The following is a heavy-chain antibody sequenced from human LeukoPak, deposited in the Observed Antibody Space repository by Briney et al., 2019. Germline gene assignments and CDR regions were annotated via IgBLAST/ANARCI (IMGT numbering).Heavy chain of an antibody. J-gene: IGHJ4*02. CDR2: ISDGGGSR. D-gene: IGHD4-17*01. V-gene: IGHV3-48*03. Sequence: GVSLRLSCAASGLTFSNYGMNWVRQAPGKGLEWISYISDGGGSRYYADSVKGRFTISRDNAKNSLYLQMNSLRAEDTAVYYCARRGYGSHFDYWGQGTLVTVSS. CDR3: ARRGYGSHFDY. CDR1: GLTFSNYG.